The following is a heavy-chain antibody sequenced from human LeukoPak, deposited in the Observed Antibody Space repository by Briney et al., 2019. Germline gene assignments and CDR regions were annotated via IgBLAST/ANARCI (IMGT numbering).Heavy chain of an antibody. Sequence: GGSLRLSCAASGFTFSSCEMNWVRLGPGKGLAWVSYISRSGSTIYYADSVKGRFTISRDNAKNSLYLQMNSLRAEDTAVYYCARENYGSTDFDYWGQGTLVTVSS. D-gene: IGHD3-10*01. V-gene: IGHV3-48*03. CDR2: ISRSGSTI. CDR1: GFTFSSCE. J-gene: IGHJ4*02. CDR3: ARENYGSTDFDY.